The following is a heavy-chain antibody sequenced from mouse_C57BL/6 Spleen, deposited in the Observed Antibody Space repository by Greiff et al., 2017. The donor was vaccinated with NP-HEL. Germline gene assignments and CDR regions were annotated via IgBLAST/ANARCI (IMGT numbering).Heavy chain of an antibody. CDR3: ARDELGIAY. CDR1: GYTFTDYY. Sequence: VQLQQSGAELVRPGASVKLSCKASGYTFTDYYINWVKQRPGQGLEWIARIYPGSGNTYYNEKFKGKATLTAEKSSSTAYMQLSSLTSEDSAVYFCARDELGIAYWGQGTLVTVSA. J-gene: IGHJ3*01. D-gene: IGHD4-1*01. V-gene: IGHV1-76*01. CDR2: IYPGSGNT.